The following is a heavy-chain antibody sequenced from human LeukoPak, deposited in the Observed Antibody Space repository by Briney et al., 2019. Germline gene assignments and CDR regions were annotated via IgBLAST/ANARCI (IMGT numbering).Heavy chain of an antibody. CDR3: ARSHSSSSLRDAFDI. CDR1: GFTFSSYR. Sequence: GGSLRLSCAASGFTFSSYRMSWVRQAPGKGLEWVAVISYDGSNKYYADSVKGRFTISRDNSKNTLYLQMNSLRAEDTAVYYCARSHSSSSLRDAFDIWGQGTMVTVSS. V-gene: IGHV3-30*03. D-gene: IGHD6-6*01. J-gene: IGHJ3*02. CDR2: ISYDGSNK.